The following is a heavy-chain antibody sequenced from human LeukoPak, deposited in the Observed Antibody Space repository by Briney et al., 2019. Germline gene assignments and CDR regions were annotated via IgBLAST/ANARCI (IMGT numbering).Heavy chain of an antibody. CDR3: ARDRRYDSSGYQPFGHYYGMDV. V-gene: IGHV1-69*13. CDR1: GGTFSSYA. CDR2: IIPIFGTA. Sequence: ASVKVSCKASGGTFSSYAISWVRQAPGQGLEWMGGIIPIFGTANYAQKFQGRATITADESTSTAYMELSSLRSEDTAVYYCARDRRYDSSGYQPFGHYYGMDVWGQGTTVTVSS. J-gene: IGHJ6*02. D-gene: IGHD3-22*01.